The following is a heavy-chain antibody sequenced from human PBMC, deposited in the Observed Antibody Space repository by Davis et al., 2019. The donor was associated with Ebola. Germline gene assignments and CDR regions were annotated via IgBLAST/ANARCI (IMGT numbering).Heavy chain of an antibody. Sequence: SETLSLTCTVSGGSISSGDYYWSWIRQPPGKGLEWIGYIYYSGSTYYNPSLKSRVTISVDTSKNQFSLNLSSVTAADTAVYYCGRETVWPGEIDPWGQGTLVTVS. CDR1: GGSISSGDYY. CDR3: GRETVWPGEIDP. J-gene: IGHJ5*02. CDR2: IYYSGST. D-gene: IGHD1-14*01. V-gene: IGHV4-30-4*01.